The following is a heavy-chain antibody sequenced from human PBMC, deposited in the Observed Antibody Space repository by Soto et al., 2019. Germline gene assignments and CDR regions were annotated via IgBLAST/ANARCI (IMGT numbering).Heavy chain of an antibody. V-gene: IGHV3-7*01. J-gene: IGHJ4*02. CDR3: ATAISSPFSNFDY. CDR2: IKEDGSEE. CDR1: GFTFSTYW. D-gene: IGHD2-2*01. Sequence: EVQLVQSGGDLVQPGGSLRLSCVASGFTFSTYWMTWVRQAPGMGLEGVAGIKEDGSEEVYVDSVKGRFSISRDNAKTSLYLQLISLRAEDTAVYYCATAISSPFSNFDYWGQGSLVTVSS.